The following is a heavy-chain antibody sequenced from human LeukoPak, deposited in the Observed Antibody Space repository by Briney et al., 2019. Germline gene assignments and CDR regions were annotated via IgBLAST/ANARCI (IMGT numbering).Heavy chain of an antibody. CDR2: VSYDGSNK. Sequence: GGPLRLPCAASGFTFSNYAMHWVRQAPGKGLEWVAVVSYDGSNKYYADSVKGRFTISRDNSKNTLYLQMNSLRAEDAAVYYCATIGDRRSGELYRIDYWGQGTLVTVSS. J-gene: IGHJ4*02. D-gene: IGHD1-26*01. V-gene: IGHV3-30-3*01. CDR3: ATIGDRRSGELYRIDY. CDR1: GFTFSNYA.